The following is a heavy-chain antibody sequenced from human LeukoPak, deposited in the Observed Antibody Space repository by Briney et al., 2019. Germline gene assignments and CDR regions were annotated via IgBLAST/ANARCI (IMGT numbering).Heavy chain of an antibody. CDR2: IYSGGST. D-gene: IGHD2-21*02. Sequence: GGSLRLSCAASGFTVSSNYMSWVRQAPGKGLEWVSVIYSGGSTYYADSVKGRFTISRDNSKNTLYLQMNSLRAEDTAVYYCAREYTGDQGTFDYWGQGTLVTVSS. J-gene: IGHJ4*02. V-gene: IGHV3-53*01. CDR1: GFTVSSNY. CDR3: AREYTGDQGTFDY.